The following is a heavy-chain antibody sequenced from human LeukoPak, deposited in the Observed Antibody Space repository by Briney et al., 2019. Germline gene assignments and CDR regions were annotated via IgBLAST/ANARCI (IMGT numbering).Heavy chain of an antibody. D-gene: IGHD5-18*01. J-gene: IGHJ4*02. CDR2: IKEDGSEK. CDR1: GFTFSNYW. Sequence: GGSLRLSCVASGFTFSNYWMSWVRQAPGKGLECVANIKEDGSEKYYVDSVKGRFTISRDNAKNSLYLQMNSLRAEDTAVYYCARGGFLRIQLWLDYWGQGTLVTVSS. CDR3: ARGGFLRIQLWLDY. V-gene: IGHV3-7*04.